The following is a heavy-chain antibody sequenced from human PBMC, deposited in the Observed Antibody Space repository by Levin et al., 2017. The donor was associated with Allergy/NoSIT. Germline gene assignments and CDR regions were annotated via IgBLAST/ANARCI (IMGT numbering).Heavy chain of an antibody. Sequence: GGSLRLSCAASGFTFSSYAMHWVRQAPGKGLEYVSAISSNGGSTYYANSVKGRFTISRDNSKNTLYLQMGSLRAEDMAVYYCARDWLYGSGSSWGQGTLVTVSS. D-gene: IGHD3-10*01. CDR1: GFTFSSYA. CDR2: ISSNGGST. V-gene: IGHV3-64*01. J-gene: IGHJ5*02. CDR3: ARDWLYGSGSS.